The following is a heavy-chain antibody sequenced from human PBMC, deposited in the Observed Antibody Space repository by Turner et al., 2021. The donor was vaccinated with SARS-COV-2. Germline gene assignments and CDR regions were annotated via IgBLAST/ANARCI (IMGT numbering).Heavy chain of an antibody. Sequence: QVQLVQSGAEVKKPGASVKVSCKASGYTFNSYYMHWVRQAPGQGLEWMGIINPSGGSTSYAQKFQGRVTMTRDTSTSTVYMELSSLRSEDTAVYYCARDPTLTTVTTEDYYYGMDVWGQGTTVTVSS. CDR1: GYTFNSYY. D-gene: IGHD4-4*01. V-gene: IGHV1-46*02. CDR2: INPSGGST. CDR3: ARDPTLTTVTTEDYYYGMDV. J-gene: IGHJ6*02.